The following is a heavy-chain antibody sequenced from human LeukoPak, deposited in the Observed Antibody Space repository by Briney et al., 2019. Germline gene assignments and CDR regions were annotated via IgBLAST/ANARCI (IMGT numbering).Heavy chain of an antibody. V-gene: IGHV3-53*01. D-gene: IGHD1-26*01. CDR1: GFAFGDNW. CDR3: ARGLYSGSYQLGFDY. Sequence: PGGSLRLSCAASGFAFGDNWMHWVRQAPGKGLEWVSVIYSGGSTYYADSVKGRFTISRDNSKNTLYLQMNSPRAEDTAVYYCARGLYSGSYQLGFDYWGQGTLVTVSS. CDR2: IYSGGST. J-gene: IGHJ4*02.